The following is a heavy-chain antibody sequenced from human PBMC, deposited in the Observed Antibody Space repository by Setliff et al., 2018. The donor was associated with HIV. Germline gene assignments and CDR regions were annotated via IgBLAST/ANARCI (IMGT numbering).Heavy chain of an antibody. Sequence: SETLSLTCTVSGGSISSNSYYWGWIRQPPGKELEWIGSIYHSGRTYYNPSLKSRVTISVDTSKNQFSLKLTSVTAADTAVYYCARDQPQDYDSLTGYYTGRYFDYWGRGTLVTVSS. CDR2: IYHSGRT. CDR3: ARDQPQDYDSLTGYYTGRYFDY. CDR1: GGSISSNSYY. D-gene: IGHD3-9*01. J-gene: IGHJ4*02. V-gene: IGHV4-39*07.